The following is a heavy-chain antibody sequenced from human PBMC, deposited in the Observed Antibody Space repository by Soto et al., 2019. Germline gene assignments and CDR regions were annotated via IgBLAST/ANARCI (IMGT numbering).Heavy chain of an antibody. CDR1: GFTFNSYW. J-gene: IGHJ4*02. CDR3: AIDASGGLGYRGYGDY. CDR2: INSDGSST. V-gene: IGHV3-74*01. Sequence: HPGGSPRLSCAASGFTFNSYWMHWVRQAPGKGLVWVSRINSDGSSTSYAGSVKGRFTISRDNAKNTLYLQMNSLRADDTSVYYCAIDASGGLGYRGYGDYWGQGTLVTVAS. D-gene: IGHD5-12*01.